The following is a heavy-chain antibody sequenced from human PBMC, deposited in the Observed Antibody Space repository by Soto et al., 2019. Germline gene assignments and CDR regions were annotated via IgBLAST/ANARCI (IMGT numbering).Heavy chain of an antibody. V-gene: IGHV3-49*03. CDR1: GFTFGDYA. CDR2: VRTYAYGETT. Sequence: GGSLRLSCTTSGFTFGDYAMSWFRQTPGKGLEWVGFVRTYAYGETTEYAASVKGRFTVGRDNSRNTAYLHMSSLKTEDTGVYFCSRDCPCGLGYCTNGACFPNDFWGQGTLVTVSS. D-gene: IGHD2-8*01. CDR3: SRDCPCGLGYCTNGACFPNDF. J-gene: IGHJ4*02.